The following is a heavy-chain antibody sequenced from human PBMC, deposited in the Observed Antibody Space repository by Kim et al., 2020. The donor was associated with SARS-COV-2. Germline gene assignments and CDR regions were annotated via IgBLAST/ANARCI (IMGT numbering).Heavy chain of an antibody. CDR1: GGSISSYY. D-gene: IGHD1-26*01. V-gene: IGHV4-59*01. CDR2: IYYSGST. Sequence: SETLSLTCTVSGGSISSYYWSWIRQPPGKGLEWIGYIYYSGSTNYNPSLKSRVTISVDTSKNQFSLKLSSVTAADTAVYYCARVWEDSGSYKVQRQPKAFDYWGQGTLVTVSS. CDR3: ARVWEDSGSYKVQRQPKAFDY. J-gene: IGHJ4*02.